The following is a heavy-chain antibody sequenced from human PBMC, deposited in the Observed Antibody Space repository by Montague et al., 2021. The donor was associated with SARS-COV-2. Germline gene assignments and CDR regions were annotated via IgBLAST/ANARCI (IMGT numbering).Heavy chain of an antibody. D-gene: IGHD3-16*01. CDR2: IYYSGTA. CDR1: GGSISPFD. Sequence: SETLYLTCTVSGGSISPFDWSWIRQSPERGLEWIGTIYYSGTANYNPSLMGRLAMSLQTSQKQLSLEMRSVTAADTAGSYCAGMPMRYVDTSNTRRGGLEVWGQGTTVIVSS. V-gene: IGHV4-59*01. J-gene: IGHJ6*02. CDR3: AGMPMRYVDTSNTRRGGLEV.